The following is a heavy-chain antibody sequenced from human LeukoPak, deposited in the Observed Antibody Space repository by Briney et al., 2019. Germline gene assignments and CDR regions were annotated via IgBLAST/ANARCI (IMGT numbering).Heavy chain of an antibody. Sequence: GASVTVPCKASGYTFTIYGISWVRQAPGQGLEWMGWISAYNGNTNYAQKLQGRVTMTTDTSTSTAYMELRSLRSDDTAVYYCARDSPRYYYGSGSYYTNWFDPWGQGTLVTVSS. D-gene: IGHD3-10*01. J-gene: IGHJ5*02. CDR3: ARDSPRYYYGSGSYYTNWFDP. CDR1: GYTFTIYG. V-gene: IGHV1-18*01. CDR2: ISAYNGNT.